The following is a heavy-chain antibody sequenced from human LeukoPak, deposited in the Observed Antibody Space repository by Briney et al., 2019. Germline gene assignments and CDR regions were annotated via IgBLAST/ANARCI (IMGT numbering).Heavy chain of an antibody. CDR3: ARLPIAARRPPYYYYYYMDV. D-gene: IGHD6-6*01. Sequence: GESLKISCKGSGYSFTSYWIGWVRQMPGKGLEWMGIIYPGDSDTRYSPSFQGQVTISADKSISTAYLQWSSLKASDTAMYYCARLPIAARRPPYYYYYYMDVWGKGTTVTVSS. CDR1: GYSFTSYW. V-gene: IGHV5-51*01. CDR2: IYPGDSDT. J-gene: IGHJ6*03.